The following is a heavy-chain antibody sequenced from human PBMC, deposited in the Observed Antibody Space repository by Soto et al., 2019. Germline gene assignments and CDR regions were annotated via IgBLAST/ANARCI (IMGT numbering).Heavy chain of an antibody. V-gene: IGHV4-30-4*01. CDR2: IYYSGNT. CDR1: GESISSGDHY. D-gene: IGHD2-15*01. Sequence: SETLSLTCTVSGESISSGDHYWSWVRQSPGEGLEWIGFIYYSGNTYYNPSLKSRVSMSVDTSNNQFSLKLNSVTAADTAVYYCARDAGYCNTVSCYPYNMDVWGQGTTVTVSS. J-gene: IGHJ6*02. CDR3: ARDAGYCNTVSCYPYNMDV.